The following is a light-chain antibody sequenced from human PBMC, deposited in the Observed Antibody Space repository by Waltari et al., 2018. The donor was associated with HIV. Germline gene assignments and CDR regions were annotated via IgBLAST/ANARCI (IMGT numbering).Light chain of an antibody. CDR1: NLGNHY. V-gene: IGLV3-1*01. CDR3: QAWDSSTVV. Sequence: SYELTHPPSMSVSPGQAASITCSGDNLGNHYACWYQQKPGQSPVLVIYHDSKLPSGIPERFSGSNSGNTATLTISGTQAMDEADYYCQAWDSSTVVFGGGTKLTVL. J-gene: IGLJ2*01. CDR2: HDS.